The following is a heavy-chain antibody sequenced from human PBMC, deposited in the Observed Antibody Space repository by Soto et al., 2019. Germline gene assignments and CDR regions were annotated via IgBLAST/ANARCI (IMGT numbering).Heavy chain of an antibody. D-gene: IGHD1-20*01. CDR1: GFNFSRYA. CDR3: ARDGSYNWNWFDT. CDR2: ISYDGSNK. J-gene: IGHJ5*02. V-gene: IGHV3-30-3*01. Sequence: GGSLRLSCAASGFNFSRYAMHWVRQAPGKGLEWVAVISYDGSNKYYADSVKGRFTISRDNSKNTLYLQMNSLRAEDTAVYYCARDGSYNWNWFDTWSECTVVTVSS.